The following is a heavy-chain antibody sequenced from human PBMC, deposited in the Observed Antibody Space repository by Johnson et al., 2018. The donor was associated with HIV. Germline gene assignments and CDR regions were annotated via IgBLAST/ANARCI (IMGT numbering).Heavy chain of an antibody. J-gene: IGHJ3*02. V-gene: IGHV3-30*02. D-gene: IGHD2-8*01. CDR3: AKEPPGVGVVHAFDI. Sequence: QVLLVESGGGVVQPGGSLRLSCAASGFTFSSYGMHWVRQAPGKGLEWVAFIRYDGSNKYYADSVKGRYTISRDNSKNTLYLQMNSLRAEDTAVYYCAKEPPGVGVVHAFDIWGQGTMVTVSS. CDR2: IRYDGSNK. CDR1: GFTFSSYG.